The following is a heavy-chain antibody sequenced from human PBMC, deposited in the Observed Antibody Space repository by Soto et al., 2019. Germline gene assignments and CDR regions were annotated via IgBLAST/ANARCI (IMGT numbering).Heavy chain of an antibody. Sequence: SETLSLTCTVSGGSISSSSYYWGWIRQPPGKGLEWIGSIYYSGSTYYNPSLKSRVTISVDTSKNQFSLKLSSVTAADTAVYYCARLLTIFGVVIIQEDAFDIWGQGTMVTVSS. J-gene: IGHJ3*02. CDR3: ARLLTIFGVVIIQEDAFDI. CDR2: IYYSGST. V-gene: IGHV4-39*01. D-gene: IGHD3-3*01. CDR1: GGSISSSSYY.